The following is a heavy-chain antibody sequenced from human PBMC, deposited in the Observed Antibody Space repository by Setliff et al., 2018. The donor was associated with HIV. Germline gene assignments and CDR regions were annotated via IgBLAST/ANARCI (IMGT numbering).Heavy chain of an antibody. J-gene: IGHJ4*02. Sequence: ASVKVSCKASGYTFTSYSINWVRQAPGQGLEWMGWINTNTGNPTYAQDFTGRFVFSLDTSVSTAYLQISILKAEDTAVYYCARGPRGKIAVAGYYFEYWGQGTLVTVSS. V-gene: IGHV7-4-1*02. CDR1: GYTFTSYS. CDR3: ARGPRGKIAVAGYYFEY. D-gene: IGHD6-19*01. CDR2: INTNTGNP.